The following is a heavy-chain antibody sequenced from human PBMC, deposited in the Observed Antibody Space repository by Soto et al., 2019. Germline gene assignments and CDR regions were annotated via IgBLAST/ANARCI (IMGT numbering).Heavy chain of an antibody. Sequence: QVQLVESGGGLVKPGGSLRLSCADSGFTFSDYSMNWVRQAPGKGLEWVSYISRCGSDIYYADSVKGRFTISRDNAKNSLFLQMNSLRAEDTAVYYCATVGYCSSTSCQTRYYYYGMDVWGQGTTVTVSS. CDR1: GFTFSDYS. D-gene: IGHD2-2*03. CDR3: ATVGYCSSTSCQTRYYYYGMDV. V-gene: IGHV3-11*01. J-gene: IGHJ6*02. CDR2: ISRCGSDI.